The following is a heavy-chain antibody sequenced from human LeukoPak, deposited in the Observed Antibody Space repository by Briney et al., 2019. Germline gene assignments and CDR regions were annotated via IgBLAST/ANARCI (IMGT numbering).Heavy chain of an antibody. V-gene: IGHV3-21*01. CDR1: GFTFSSYS. CDR2: ISSSSSYI. J-gene: IGHJ4*02. D-gene: IGHD6-19*01. CDR3: ARDMLAVAGMDY. Sequence: GGSLSLSCAASGFTFSSYSMNWVRQAPGKGLEWVSSISSSSSYIYYADSVKGRFTISRDNAKNSLYLQMNSLRAEDTAVYYYARDMLAVAGMDYWGQGTLVTVSS.